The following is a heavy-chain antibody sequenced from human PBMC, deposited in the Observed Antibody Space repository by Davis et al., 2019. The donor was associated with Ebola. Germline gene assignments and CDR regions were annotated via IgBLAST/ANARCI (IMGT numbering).Heavy chain of an antibody. D-gene: IGHD5-12*01. Sequence: PGGSLRLSCAASGFTFTSYDMTWVRQAPGKGLEWVSGVTTTGRNTYYADSVKGRFTISRDDSKNTLFLQMNILGSEDTAVYYCVRDSGYYSHDYWGHGTLVTVSS. CDR3: VRDSGYYSHDY. J-gene: IGHJ4*01. V-gene: IGHV3-23*01. CDR2: VTTTGRNT. CDR1: GFTFTSYD.